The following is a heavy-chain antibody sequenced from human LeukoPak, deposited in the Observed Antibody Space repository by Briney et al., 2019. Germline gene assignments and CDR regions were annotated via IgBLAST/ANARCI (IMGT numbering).Heavy chain of an antibody. D-gene: IGHD6-13*01. Sequence: SETLSLTRAVYGGSFSGYYWSWIRQPPGKGLEWIGEINHSGSTNYNPSLKSRVTISVDTSKNQFSLKLSSVTAADTAVYYCASGNSSSWYYFDYWGQGTLVTVSS. CDR3: ASGNSSSWYYFDY. CDR1: GGSFSGYY. CDR2: INHSGST. J-gene: IGHJ4*02. V-gene: IGHV4-34*01.